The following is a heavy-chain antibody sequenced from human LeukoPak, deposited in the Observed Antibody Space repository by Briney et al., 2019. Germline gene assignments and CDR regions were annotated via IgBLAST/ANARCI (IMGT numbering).Heavy chain of an antibody. D-gene: IGHD2-15*01. V-gene: IGHV4-61*01. J-gene: IGHJ6*03. CDR3: ARSVEGYCSGTSCYYYYYYMDV. Sequence: SETLSLTCTVSGYSISNDYYWSWIRQPPGKGLEWIGYIYYSGSTNYNPSLKSRVTISVDTSKNQFSLKLSSVTAADTAVYYCARSVEGYCSGTSCYYYYYYMDVWGKGTTVTVSS. CDR1: GYSISNDYY. CDR2: IYYSGST.